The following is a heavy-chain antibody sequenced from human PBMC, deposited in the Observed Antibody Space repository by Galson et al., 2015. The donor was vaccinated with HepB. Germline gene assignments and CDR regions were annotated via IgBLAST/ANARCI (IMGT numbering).Heavy chain of an antibody. J-gene: IGHJ4*02. CDR2: ISYDGSNK. D-gene: IGHD2-2*01. CDR3: AKDRSVPAAEYYFDY. Sequence: LRLSCAASGFTFSSYGMHWVRQAPGKGLEWVAVISYDGSNKYYADSVKGRFTISRDNSKNTLYLQMNSLRAEDTAVYYCAKDRSVPAAEYYFDYWGQGTLVTVSS. V-gene: IGHV3-30*18. CDR1: GFTFSSYG.